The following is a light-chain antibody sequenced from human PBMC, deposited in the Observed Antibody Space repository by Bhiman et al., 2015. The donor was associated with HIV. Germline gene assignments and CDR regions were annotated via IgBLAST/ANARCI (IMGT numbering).Light chain of an antibody. CDR1: SSDVGDYNY. V-gene: IGLV2-23*02. J-gene: IGLJ1*01. CDR2: DVN. CDR3: CSYAGSTSYV. Sequence: QSALTQPASVSGSPGQSITISCTGTSSDVGDYNYVSWYQQHPGKAPKVMIYDVNKRPSGVSDRFSGSKSDNTASLTISGLRAEDEGDYFCCSYAGSTSYVFGTGTRVTVL.